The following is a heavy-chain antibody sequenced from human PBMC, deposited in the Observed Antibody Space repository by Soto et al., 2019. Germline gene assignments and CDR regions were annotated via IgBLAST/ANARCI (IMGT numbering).Heavy chain of an antibody. J-gene: IGHJ5*02. Sequence: PSETLSLTCTVSGGSISNYYWTWVRQSPEKGLEWIGYMYYNGNINYNPTLKSRVTISIDTSKNQFSLTLKSVTAADTAVYYCASVGNWFDPWRQGVLVTVSS. V-gene: IGHV4-59*01. CDR3: ASVGNWFDP. CDR1: GGSISNYY. D-gene: IGHD1-26*01. CDR2: MYYNGNI.